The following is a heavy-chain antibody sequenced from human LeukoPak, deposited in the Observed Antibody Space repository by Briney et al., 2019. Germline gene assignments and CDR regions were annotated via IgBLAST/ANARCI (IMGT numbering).Heavy chain of an antibody. CDR3: ARHNGRARYSSSWYENGMDV. V-gene: IGHV5-51*01. D-gene: IGHD6-13*01. CDR2: IYPGDSDT. CDR1: GYGFTSYG. Sequence: PGESLKISCKGSGYGFTSYGIGWVRPMPGKGLEWMGIIYPGDSDTRYSASFQGLVTISADKSISTGSLQWSSLEASDPARHYRARHNGRARYSSSWYENGMDVWGQGTTVIVYS. J-gene: IGHJ6*02.